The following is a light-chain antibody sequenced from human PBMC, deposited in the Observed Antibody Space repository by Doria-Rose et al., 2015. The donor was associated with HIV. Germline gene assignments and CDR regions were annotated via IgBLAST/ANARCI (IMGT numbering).Light chain of an antibody. Sequence: TQSPGTLSLSPGERATLSCRAGRSFSSTYLAWYQQKPGQAPSLLIYDGSTRATGIPDRFSAGGSGTDFTLTINRLEPEDFALYYCHQYGTSWTFGQGTKVEI. V-gene: IGKV3-20*01. J-gene: IGKJ1*01. CDR3: HQYGTSWT. CDR2: DGS. CDR1: RSFSSTY.